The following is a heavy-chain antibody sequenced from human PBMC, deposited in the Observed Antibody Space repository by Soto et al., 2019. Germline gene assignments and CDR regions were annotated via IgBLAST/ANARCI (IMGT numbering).Heavy chain of an antibody. D-gene: IGHD6-6*01. V-gene: IGHV1-58*01. CDR1: GFTFTSSA. CDR3: AAEYSSSLFYWN. J-gene: IGHJ4*02. Sequence: SVKVSCKASGFTFTSSAVQWVRQARGQRLEWIGWIVVGSGNTNYAQKFQERVTITRDMSTSTAYMELSSLRSEDTAVYYCAAEYSSSLFYWNWGQGTLVTVSS. CDR2: IVVGSGNT.